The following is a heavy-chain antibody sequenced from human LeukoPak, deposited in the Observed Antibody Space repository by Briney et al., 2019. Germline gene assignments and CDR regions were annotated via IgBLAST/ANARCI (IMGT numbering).Heavy chain of an antibody. CDR3: AKDLLRAYCGGDCSDY. CDR1: GFTVSSNY. V-gene: IGHV3-23*01. J-gene: IGHJ4*02. D-gene: IGHD2-21*02. CDR2: ISGSGGST. Sequence: GGSLRLSCAASGFTVSSNYMSWVRQAPGKGLEWVSAISGSGGSTYYADSVKGRFTISRDNSKNTLHLQMNSLRAEDTAVYYCAKDLLRAYCGGDCSDYWGQGTLVTVSS.